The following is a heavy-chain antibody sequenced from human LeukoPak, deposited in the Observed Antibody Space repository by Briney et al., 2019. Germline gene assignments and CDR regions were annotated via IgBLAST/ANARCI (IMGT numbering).Heavy chain of an antibody. Sequence: PGGSPRLSCAASGFTFSTYAMTWVRQVPGKGPEWVSAISSSGADTHYADSVKGRFTISRDNSKNTLYLQMNSLRAEDTAVYYCSKRGSDSPSCFQHWGQGTLVTVSS. CDR2: ISSSGADT. CDR1: GFTFSTYA. CDR3: SKRGSDSPSCFQH. J-gene: IGHJ1*01. D-gene: IGHD2-21*02. V-gene: IGHV3-23*01.